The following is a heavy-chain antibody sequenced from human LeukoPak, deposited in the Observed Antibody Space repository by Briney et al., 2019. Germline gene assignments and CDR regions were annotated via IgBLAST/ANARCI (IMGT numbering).Heavy chain of an antibody. J-gene: IGHJ4*02. CDR3: ARRYFDIFFDY. Sequence: SETLSLTCAVYGGSFSGYYWSWIRQPPGKGLEWIGEINHSGSTNYNPSLKSRVTISVDTSKNQFSLKLSSVTAADTAVYYCARRYFDIFFDYWGQGTLVTVSS. D-gene: IGHD3-9*01. CDR2: INHSGST. V-gene: IGHV4-34*01. CDR1: GGSFSGYY.